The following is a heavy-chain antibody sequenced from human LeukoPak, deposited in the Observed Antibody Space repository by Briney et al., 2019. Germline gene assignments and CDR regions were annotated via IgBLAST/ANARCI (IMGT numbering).Heavy chain of an antibody. J-gene: IGHJ4*02. CDR1: GFTFSSYW. V-gene: IGHV3-7*01. CDR2: IKQDGSEK. Sequence: GGSLRLSCAASGFTFSSYWISWARQAPGKGLEWVANIKQDGSEKYYVDSVKGRFTISRDNAKNSLYLQMNSLRAEDTAVYYCARDPPYSGSFRTYFDYWGQGTLVTVSS. D-gene: IGHD1-26*01. CDR3: ARDPPYSGSFRTYFDY.